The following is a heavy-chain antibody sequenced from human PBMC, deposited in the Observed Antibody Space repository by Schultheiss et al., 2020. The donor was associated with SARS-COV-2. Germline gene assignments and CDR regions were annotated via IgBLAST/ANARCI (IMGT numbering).Heavy chain of an antibody. J-gene: IGHJ4*02. CDR1: GYTFTSYG. CDR3: ARIWEDSSSGFSSFDY. V-gene: IGHV1-18*04. Sequence: ASVKVSCKASGYTFTSYGISWVRQAPGQGLEWMGWISAYNGNTNYAQKLQGRVTMTTDTSTSTAYMELRSLRSDDTAVYYCARIWEDSSSGFSSFDYWGQGTLVTVSS. CDR2: ISAYNGNT. D-gene: IGHD6-6*01.